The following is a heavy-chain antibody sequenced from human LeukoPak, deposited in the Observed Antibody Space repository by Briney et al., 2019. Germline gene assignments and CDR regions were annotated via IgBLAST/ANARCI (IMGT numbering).Heavy chain of an antibody. V-gene: IGHV1-24*01. CDR2: FDPEDGVT. CDR1: GYTLTELS. J-gene: IGHJ4*02. D-gene: IGHD1-7*01. CDR3: ATEPVNNWNLQAGTDYFDY. Sequence: ASVKVSCKVSGYTLTELSMHWVRQAPGKGLEWMGGFDPEDGVTIYAQKFQGRVTMTEDTSTDTAYMELSSLRSEDTAVYYCATEPVNNWNLQAGTDYFDYWGQGTLVTVSS.